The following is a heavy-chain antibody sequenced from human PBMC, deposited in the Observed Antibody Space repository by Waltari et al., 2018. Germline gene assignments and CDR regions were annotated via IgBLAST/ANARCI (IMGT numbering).Heavy chain of an antibody. CDR3: ARDGGEMTAYYP. CDR2: IIPIVGTA. D-gene: IGHD2-21*01. CDR1: GGTFSSYA. V-gene: IGHV1-69*13. Sequence: QVQLVQSGAEVKKPGSSVKVSCKASGGTFSSYAISWVRQAPGQGLEWMGGIIPIVGTANYAQKCQCRGPITADESTSTAYMERSSLRSEDTAVYYCARDGGEMTAYYPWGQGTLVTVSS. J-gene: IGHJ5*02.